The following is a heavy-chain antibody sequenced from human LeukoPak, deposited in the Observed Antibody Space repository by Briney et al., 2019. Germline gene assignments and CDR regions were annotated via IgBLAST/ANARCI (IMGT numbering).Heavy chain of an antibody. D-gene: IGHD3-22*01. CDR2: IYTSGST. Sequence: SETLSLTCTVSDGSISSYYWSWIRQPAGKGLEWIGRIYTSGSTNYNPSLKSRVTMSVDTSKNQFSLKLSSVTAADTAVYYCAREGYYYDSSGSPLWGQGTLVTVSS. J-gene: IGHJ4*02. CDR3: AREGYYYDSSGSPL. V-gene: IGHV4-4*07. CDR1: DGSISSYY.